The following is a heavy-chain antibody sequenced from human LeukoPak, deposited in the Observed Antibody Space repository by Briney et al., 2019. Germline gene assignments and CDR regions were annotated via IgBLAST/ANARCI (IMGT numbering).Heavy chain of an antibody. V-gene: IGHV4-59*01. Sequence: SETLSLTCTVSGDSITTYYWSWIRQSPGKGLEWIGYIYYSGSTSYNPSLKSRVTISVDTFRNQFSLKLTSVTAADTAIYYCAKSDYYGASDYWGQGTLVTVSS. CDR1: GDSITTYY. CDR3: AKSDYYGASDY. J-gene: IGHJ4*02. D-gene: IGHD3-10*01. CDR2: IYYSGST.